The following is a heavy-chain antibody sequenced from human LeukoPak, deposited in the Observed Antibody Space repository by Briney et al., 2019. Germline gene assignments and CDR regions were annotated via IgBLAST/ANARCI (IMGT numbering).Heavy chain of an antibody. J-gene: IGHJ1*01. CDR1: GGSMSSYY. D-gene: IGHD1-1*01. Sequence: SETLSLTCTVSGGSMSSYYWSWIRQPPGKGMECKGSISYTGRTNYNPSLKSRVTISVDTPKNQFSLKLSSVTAADTAVYYCATLPRGTQPPDYFYHWGQGTLVTVSS. CDR2: ISYTGRT. CDR3: ATLPRGTQPPDYFYH. V-gene: IGHV4-59*08.